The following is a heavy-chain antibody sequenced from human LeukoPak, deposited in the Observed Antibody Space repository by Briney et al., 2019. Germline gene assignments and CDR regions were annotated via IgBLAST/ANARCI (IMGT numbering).Heavy chain of an antibody. CDR3: TRDCGSATIVRGSITTSVGAF. J-gene: IGHJ4*02. CDR1: GFAFSKYG. V-gene: IGHV3-30*03. D-gene: IGHD3-10*01. CDR2: ILLDGINK. Sequence: GRSLRLSCAAAGFAFSKYGMHWVRQAPGQGLGWVAFILLDGINKYYEDCLKGRFTPSRANSKNTVKMQMNRLRRKDTAVYYCTRDCGSATIVRGSITTSVGAFWGQGALVTVST.